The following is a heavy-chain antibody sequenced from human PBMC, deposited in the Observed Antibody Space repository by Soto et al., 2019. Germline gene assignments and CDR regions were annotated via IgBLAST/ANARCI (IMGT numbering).Heavy chain of an antibody. CDR1: GFSFSDHY. Sequence: EVQLVESGGGLVQPGGSLRLSCAASGFSFSDHYIDWVRQAPGQGLEWVGRSRNQANSYTTEYAASVKGRFTISRDDSRNSLYLQMNSLKTEDTAVYYCARQTRAPESWGQGTLVTVSS. J-gene: IGHJ5*02. V-gene: IGHV3-72*01. CDR3: ARQTRAPES. D-gene: IGHD3-10*01. CDR2: SRNQANSYTT.